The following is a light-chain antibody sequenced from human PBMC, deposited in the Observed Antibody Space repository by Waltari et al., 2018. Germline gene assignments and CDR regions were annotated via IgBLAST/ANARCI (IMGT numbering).Light chain of an antibody. V-gene: IGLV2-14*01. CDR3: TSYTTSVTWV. CDR1: NSDIGGHNY. Sequence: QSALTQPASVSGSPGQSITISCTGTNSDIGGHNYVSWYQQHPGKAPTLVIFEVTTRPSAVSNRCSGSKSGTTASLTLSALQAEDEADYYCTSYTTSVTWVFGGGTKVTVL. J-gene: IGLJ3*02. CDR2: EVT.